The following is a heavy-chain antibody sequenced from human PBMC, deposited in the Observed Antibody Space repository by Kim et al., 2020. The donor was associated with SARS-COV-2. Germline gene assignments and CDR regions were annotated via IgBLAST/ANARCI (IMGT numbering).Heavy chain of an antibody. V-gene: IGHV3-73*01. CDR3: IRGTGMTVVFWDAFD. CDR2: FRRKPNIYAT. CDR1: GFTFSGSA. D-gene: IGHD1-1*01. J-gene: IGHJ3*02. Sequence: GGSLRLSCAASGFTFSGSAMHWVPQAPGKGLGWVGRFRRKPNIYATAYAAPAEGRSPITRDDSKNTAYWQMNNPKTEDTVAYYCIRGTGMTVVFWDAFD.